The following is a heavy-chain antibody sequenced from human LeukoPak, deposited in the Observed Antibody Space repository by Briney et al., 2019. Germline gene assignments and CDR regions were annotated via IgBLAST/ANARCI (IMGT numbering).Heavy chain of an antibody. CDR3: AILRGPGYDSSGTLDY. Sequence: GGSLRLSCAASGFTFSSHGMSWVRQAPGKGLEWVAVISYDGSNKYYADSVKGRFTISRDNSKNTLYLQMNSLRAEDTAVYYCAILRGPGYDSSGTLDYWGQGTLVTVSS. D-gene: IGHD3-22*01. CDR2: ISYDGSNK. V-gene: IGHV3-30*03. J-gene: IGHJ4*02. CDR1: GFTFSSHG.